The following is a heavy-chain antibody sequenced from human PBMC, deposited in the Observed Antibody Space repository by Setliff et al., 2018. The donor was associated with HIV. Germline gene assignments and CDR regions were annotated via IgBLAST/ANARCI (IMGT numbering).Heavy chain of an antibody. Sequence: SETLSLTCTVSGGSISSSSYYWGWIRQPPGKGLEWIGSIYYSGSTNYNPSLKSRLTISVDTSKNQFSLKLRSVTAADTAVYYCARDPPGYGDSNDYWGQGMLVTVSS. CDR1: GGSISSSSYY. D-gene: IGHD4-17*01. CDR2: IYYSGST. J-gene: IGHJ4*02. V-gene: IGHV4-39*07. CDR3: ARDPPGYGDSNDY.